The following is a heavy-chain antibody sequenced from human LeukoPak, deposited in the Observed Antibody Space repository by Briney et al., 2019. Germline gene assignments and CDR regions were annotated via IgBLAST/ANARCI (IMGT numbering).Heavy chain of an antibody. V-gene: IGHV1-46*01. J-gene: IGHJ6*02. CDR1: GYTFTSYY. Sequence: GASVKVSCKVSGYTFTSYYMHWVRQAPGQGLEWMGIINPSGGSTSYAQKFQGRVTMTRDTSTSTVYMELSSLRSEDTAVYYCARDQVTMVRGVPNGMDVWGQGTTVTVPS. D-gene: IGHD3-10*01. CDR3: ARDQVTMVRGVPNGMDV. CDR2: INPSGGST.